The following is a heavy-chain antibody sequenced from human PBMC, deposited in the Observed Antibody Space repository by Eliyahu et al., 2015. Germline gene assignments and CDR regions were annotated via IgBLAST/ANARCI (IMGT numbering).Heavy chain of an antibody. CDR1: GGSISSYY. CDR3: ARAPPLVGGRPNPFDI. D-gene: IGHD2-21*01. CDR2: IYSSGST. V-gene: IGHV4-4*07. Sequence: QVQLQESGPGLVKPSETLSLTCTVSGGSISSYYWSWIRQPAGKGLEWIGRIYSSGSTTYTPSLKSRVTMSVDTSKNQFSLKLSSVTAADTAVYYCARAPPLVGGRPNPFDIWGQGTMVTVSS. J-gene: IGHJ3*02.